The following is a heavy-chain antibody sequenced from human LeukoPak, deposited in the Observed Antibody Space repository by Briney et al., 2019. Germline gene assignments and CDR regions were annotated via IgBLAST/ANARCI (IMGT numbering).Heavy chain of an antibody. Sequence: GGSLRLSCAAPRFTFSSYWMGWVRQAPGKGLEWVANIKQDGSEKYYVDSVKGRFTISRDNAKNSLYLQMNSLRAEDTAVYYCARGNYFDYWGQGTLVTVSS. J-gene: IGHJ4*02. V-gene: IGHV3-7*01. CDR2: IKQDGSEK. CDR3: ARGNYFDY. CDR1: RFTFSSYW.